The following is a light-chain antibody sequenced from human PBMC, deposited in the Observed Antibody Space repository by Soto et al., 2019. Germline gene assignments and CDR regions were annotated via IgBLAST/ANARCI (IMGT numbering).Light chain of an antibody. V-gene: IGLV1-47*01. CDR1: SSNIGRNY. CDR2: RNN. J-gene: IGLJ2*01. CDR3: AAWDDGLSGHVV. Sequence: QSVLTQPPSASGTPGQRVTISCSGSSSNIGRNYVYWYQQFPGAAPKLLIYRNNQRPSGVPDRFSGSKSGPSASLAISGLRSEDEADYYCAAWDDGLSGHVVFGGGTQLTVL.